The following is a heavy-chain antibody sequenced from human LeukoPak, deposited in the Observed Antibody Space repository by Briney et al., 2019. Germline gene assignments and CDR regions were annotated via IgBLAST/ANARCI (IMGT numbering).Heavy chain of an antibody. Sequence: SETLSLTCTVSGGSISSYYWGWIRQPPGKGLEWIGSIYSSGSTNYNPSLKSRVTISVDTSKNQVSLRLRSVTAADTAVYYCARGDSGWYLGLGFDYWGQGTLVTVSS. D-gene: IGHD6-19*01. V-gene: IGHV4-59*08. CDR1: GGSISSYY. J-gene: IGHJ4*02. CDR2: IYSSGST. CDR3: ARGDSGWYLGLGFDY.